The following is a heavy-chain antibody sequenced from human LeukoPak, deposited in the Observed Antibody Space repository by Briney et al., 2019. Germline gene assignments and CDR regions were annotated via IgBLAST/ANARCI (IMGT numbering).Heavy chain of an antibody. D-gene: IGHD2-2*01. Sequence: SETLSLTCTVSGGSISSGDYYWSWIRQPPGKGLEWIGYIYYSGSTYYNPSLKSRVTISVDTSKNQFSLKLSSVTAADTAVYYCARGYCSSTSCELHLDYWGQGTLVTVSS. J-gene: IGHJ4*02. V-gene: IGHV4-30-4*01. CDR2: IYYSGST. CDR1: GGSISSGDYY. CDR3: ARGYCSSTSCELHLDY.